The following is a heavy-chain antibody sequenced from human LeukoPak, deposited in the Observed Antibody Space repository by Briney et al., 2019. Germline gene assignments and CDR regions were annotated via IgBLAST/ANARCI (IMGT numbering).Heavy chain of an antibody. CDR2: ISYAGTNK. D-gene: IGHD3-22*01. CDR1: GFTLTNYA. V-gene: IGHV3-30-3*01. J-gene: IGHJ4*02. CDR3: ARGGYYYDTTGSPGDY. Sequence: GGSLRLSCVVSGFTLTNYALHWVRQAPGKGLEWVAVISYAGTNKYYADSVKGRFTISRDISKNTVYLHMDSLRDEDTAVYFCARGGYYYDTTGSPGDYWGQGTLVTSPQ.